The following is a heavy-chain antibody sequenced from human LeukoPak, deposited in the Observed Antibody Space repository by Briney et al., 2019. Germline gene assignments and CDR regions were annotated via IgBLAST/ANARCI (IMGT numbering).Heavy chain of an antibody. Sequence: PGRSLRLSCAASGFTFSSYGMHWVRQAPGKGLEWGAVIWYDGSNKYYADSVKGRFTISRDNSKNTLYLQMNTLRAEDTAVYYCAKGFGYDSSGYQVRWGQGTLVTVSS. CDR3: AKGFGYDSSGYQVR. CDR2: IWYDGSNK. CDR1: GFTFSSYG. V-gene: IGHV3-33*06. J-gene: IGHJ4*02. D-gene: IGHD3-22*01.